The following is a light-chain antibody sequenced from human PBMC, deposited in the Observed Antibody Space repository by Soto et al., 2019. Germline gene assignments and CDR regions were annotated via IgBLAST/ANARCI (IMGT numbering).Light chain of an antibody. CDR2: DSS. CDR1: SSNVATNH. Sequence: QSVLTQPPSISATPGQKVTISCSGSSSNVATNHVSWYQQLPGAAPKLLIYDSSARPSGIPDRFSGSKSGTSATLDITGLQTADEAEYYCPTWDSVLSAGVFGAGTKLTVL. V-gene: IGLV1-51*01. J-gene: IGLJ1*01. CDR3: PTWDSVLSAGV.